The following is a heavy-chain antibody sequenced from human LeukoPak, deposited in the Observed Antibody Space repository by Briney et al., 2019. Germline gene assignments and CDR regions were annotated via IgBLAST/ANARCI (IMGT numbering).Heavy chain of an antibody. Sequence: GGSLRLSCAASGFTFSSYWMSWVRQAPGKGLEWVANIKQDGSEKYYVDSVKVRFTISRDNAKNSLYLQMNSLRAEDTAVYYCAKGWNGDYAFDYWGQGTLVTVSS. CDR2: IKQDGSEK. CDR1: GFTFSSYW. D-gene: IGHD4-17*01. J-gene: IGHJ4*02. V-gene: IGHV3-7*01. CDR3: AKGWNGDYAFDY.